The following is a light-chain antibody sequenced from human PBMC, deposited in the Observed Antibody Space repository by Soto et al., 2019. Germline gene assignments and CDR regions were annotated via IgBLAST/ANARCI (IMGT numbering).Light chain of an antibody. CDR3: QQYGSSPPIT. CDR2: DAS. V-gene: IGKV3-20*01. Sequence: EIVLAQSPGTLSLSPGERATLSCRASQSFSSSYLAWYQQKPGQAPRLLIYDASSRATGIPDRFSGSGSGTDFTLTISRLEPEDFAVYYCQQYGSSPPITFGQGTRLEIK. J-gene: IGKJ5*01. CDR1: QSFSSSY.